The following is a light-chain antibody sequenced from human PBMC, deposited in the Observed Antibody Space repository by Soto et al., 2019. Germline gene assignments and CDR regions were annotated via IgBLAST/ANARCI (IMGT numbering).Light chain of an antibody. CDR1: SSDVGSYNL. CDR2: EGS. Sequence: QSALTQPASESGSPGQSITISCTGTSSDVGSYNLVSWYQQHPGKAPKMMIYEGSKRPSGVSNRFSGSKSGNTASLTISWLQAEDEAEYHCCSYAGSGNLVFGGGTKLTVL. J-gene: IGLJ2*01. CDR3: CSYAGSGNLV. V-gene: IGLV2-23*01.